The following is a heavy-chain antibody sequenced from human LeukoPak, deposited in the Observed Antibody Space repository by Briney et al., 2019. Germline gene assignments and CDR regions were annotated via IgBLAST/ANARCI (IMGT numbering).Heavy chain of an antibody. CDR2: ISYDGSNK. CDR3: ARGSEWSGGVSDY. CDR1: GFTFRSYG. Sequence: GGSLRLSCAASGFTFRSYGMHWVRQAPGKGLEWVALISYDGSNKSYADSLKGRFTISRDNSKNTLYLQMNSLRAEDTAVYYCARGSEWSGGVSDYWGQGTLVTVSS. D-gene: IGHD3-3*01. J-gene: IGHJ4*02. V-gene: IGHV3-30*03.